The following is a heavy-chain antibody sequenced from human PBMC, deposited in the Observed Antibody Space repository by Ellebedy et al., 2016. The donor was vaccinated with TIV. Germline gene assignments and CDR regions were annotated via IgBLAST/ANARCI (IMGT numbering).Heavy chain of an antibody. V-gene: IGHV4-59*08. CDR2: FYHGGIP. D-gene: IGHD1-1*01. Sequence: MPSETLSLTCAVSGGSINSSYWAWIRQPPGEALEWIAYFYHGGIPIYSPSLKSRVNISVDTPKNHFSLRLRSVTAADTAVYYCATYNMGRLDHWGQGTLVTVSS. CDR3: ATYNMGRLDH. CDR1: GGSINSSY. J-gene: IGHJ4*02.